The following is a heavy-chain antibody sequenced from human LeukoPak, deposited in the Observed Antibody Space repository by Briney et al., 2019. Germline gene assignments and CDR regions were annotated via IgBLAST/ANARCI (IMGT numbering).Heavy chain of an antibody. D-gene: IGHD6-13*01. Sequence: GGSLRLSCAASGFSIMNSAMNWVRQAPGKGLEWVSAINGTAIDTDYADSVKGRFTISRDYSKNTLYLQMNSLRAEDTAVYYCAKEDYRLIAAAGTGYWGQGTLVTVSS. J-gene: IGHJ4*02. CDR3: AKEDYRLIAAAGTGY. CDR2: INGTAIDT. CDR1: GFSIMNSA. V-gene: IGHV3-23*01.